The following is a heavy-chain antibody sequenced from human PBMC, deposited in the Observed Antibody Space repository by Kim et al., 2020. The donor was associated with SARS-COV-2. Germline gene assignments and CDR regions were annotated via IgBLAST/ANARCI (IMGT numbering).Heavy chain of an antibody. CDR1: GYTFTSYA. CDR3: ARAYCGGDCYPLDY. CDR2: INAGNGNT. V-gene: IGHV1-3*01. J-gene: IGHJ4*02. D-gene: IGHD2-21*02. Sequence: ASVKVSCKASGYTFTSYAMHWVRQAPGQRLEWMGWINAGNGNTKYSQKFQGRVTITRDTSASTAYMELSSLRSEDTAVYYCARAYCGGDCYPLDYWGQGTLVTVSS.